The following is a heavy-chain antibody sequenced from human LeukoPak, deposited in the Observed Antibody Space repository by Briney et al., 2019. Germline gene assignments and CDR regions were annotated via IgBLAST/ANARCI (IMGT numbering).Heavy chain of an antibody. CDR2: INAGNGNT. CDR3: GRLGNIVATIGDDAFDI. D-gene: IGHD5-12*01. Sequence: ASVKVSCKASGYTFTSYAMHWVRQAPGQRLEWMGWINAGNGNTKYSQKFQGRVTITRDTSASTAYMELSSQRSEDTAVYYCGRLGNIVATIGDDAFDIWGQGTMVTVSS. V-gene: IGHV1-3*01. CDR1: GYTFTSYA. J-gene: IGHJ3*02.